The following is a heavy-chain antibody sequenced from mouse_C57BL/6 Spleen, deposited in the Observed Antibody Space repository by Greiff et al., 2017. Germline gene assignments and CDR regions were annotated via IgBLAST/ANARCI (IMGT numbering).Heavy chain of an antibody. Sequence: QVQLQQPGAELVRPGSSVKLSCKASGYTFTSYWMHWVKQRPIQGLEWIGNIDPSDSETHYNQKFKDKATLTVDKSSSTAYMQLSSLTSEDSAVFYCASVVADYFDYWGQGTTLTVSS. J-gene: IGHJ2*01. CDR2: IDPSDSET. CDR1: GYTFTSYW. V-gene: IGHV1-52*01. D-gene: IGHD1-1*01. CDR3: ASVVADYFDY.